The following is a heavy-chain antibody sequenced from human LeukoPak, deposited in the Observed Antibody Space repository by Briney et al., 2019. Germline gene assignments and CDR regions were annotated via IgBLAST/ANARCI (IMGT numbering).Heavy chain of an antibody. Sequence: ASMKVSCKTSGYTFTSYGISWVRQAPGHGLAWMGWISAYNGNTNYAQKLQGRVTMTTDTSTSTAYMELRSLRSDDTAVYYCARDPAGRGIVATPPSYWGQGTLVTVSS. CDR2: ISAYNGNT. V-gene: IGHV1-18*01. D-gene: IGHD5-12*01. CDR1: GYTFTSYG. J-gene: IGHJ4*02. CDR3: ARDPAGRGIVATPPSY.